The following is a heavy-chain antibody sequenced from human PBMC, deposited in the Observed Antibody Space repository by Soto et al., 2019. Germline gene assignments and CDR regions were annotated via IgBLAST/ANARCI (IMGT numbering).Heavy chain of an antibody. Sequence: QVQLVESGGGVVQPGRSLRLSCAASGFTFSRHVMHWVRQAPGEGLEWVAVIWSDGSNENYADSMKGRFTISRDNSQNTLYLQMNSLRAEATAGYYCAREPGASAFDIWGQGTLVSVSS. V-gene: IGHV3-33*01. CDR3: AREPGASAFDI. CDR2: IWSDGSNE. CDR1: GFTFSRHV. J-gene: IGHJ3*02.